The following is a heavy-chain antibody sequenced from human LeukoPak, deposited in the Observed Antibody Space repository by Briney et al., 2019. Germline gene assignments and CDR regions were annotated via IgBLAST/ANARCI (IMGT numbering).Heavy chain of an antibody. Sequence: GGSLRLSCAASGFTFSTYWMHWVRQAPGKGLVWVSRINSDGSTTHYADSVKGRFTISRDNAKNSLYLQMNSLRAEDTAVYYCARDTKQLPFGYWGQGTLVTVSS. V-gene: IGHV3-74*01. J-gene: IGHJ4*02. D-gene: IGHD6-13*01. CDR3: ARDTKQLPFGY. CDR2: INSDGSTT. CDR1: GFTFSTYW.